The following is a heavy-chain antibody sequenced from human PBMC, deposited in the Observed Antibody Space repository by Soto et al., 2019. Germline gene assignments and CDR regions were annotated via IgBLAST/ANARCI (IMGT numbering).Heavy chain of an antibody. Sequence: QVQLVQSAAEVKNPGASVKVSCKASGYTFTKYGIGWVRQAPGQGLEWMGWISGYNGNTNYAQNLQGRVTMTTDTSTSTGYMELRGLRSDDTAVYYCAREVASAGGEYDYWGRGTLVTVSS. V-gene: IGHV1-18*01. CDR3: AREVASAGGEYDY. CDR1: GYTFTKYG. D-gene: IGHD6-13*01. J-gene: IGHJ4*02. CDR2: ISGYNGNT.